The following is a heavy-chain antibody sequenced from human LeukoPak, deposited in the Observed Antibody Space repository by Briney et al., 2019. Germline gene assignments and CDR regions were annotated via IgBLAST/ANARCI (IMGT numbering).Heavy chain of an antibody. CDR1: GFTFSSYW. V-gene: IGHV3-74*01. Sequence: GGSLRLSCAASGFTFSSYWMHWVRQAPGKELVWFSRINSDGSSTSYADSVKGRFTISRDNAKNTLYLQMNSLRAEDTAVYYCARLGYCSSTSCYECYYGMDVWGKGTTVTVSS. CDR3: ARLGYCSSTSCYECYYGMDV. D-gene: IGHD2-2*01. CDR2: INSDGSST. J-gene: IGHJ6*04.